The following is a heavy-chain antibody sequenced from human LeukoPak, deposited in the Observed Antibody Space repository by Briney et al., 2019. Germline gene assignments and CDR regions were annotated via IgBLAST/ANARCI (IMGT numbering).Heavy chain of an antibody. CDR1: GDSVSSNSAA. CDR2: TYYRSKWYN. J-gene: IGHJ6*02. CDR3: ARDPVAGFPIPSYYYGMDV. D-gene: IGHD6-19*01. Sequence: SQTLSLTCAISGDSVSSNSAAWNWIRQSPSRGLEWLGRTYYRSKWYNDYAVSVKSRITINPDTSKNQFSLQLNSVTPEDTAVYYCARDPVAGFPIPSYYYGMDVWGQGTTVTVSS. V-gene: IGHV6-1*01.